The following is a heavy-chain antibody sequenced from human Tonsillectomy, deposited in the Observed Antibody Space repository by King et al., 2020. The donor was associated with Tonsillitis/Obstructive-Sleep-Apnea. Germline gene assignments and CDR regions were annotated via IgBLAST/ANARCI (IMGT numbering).Heavy chain of an antibody. CDR3: ARAVPGRDL. J-gene: IGHJ2*01. CDR2: ISHDGSNK. CDR1: GFTFSSFA. Sequence: VQLVESGGGVVQPGRSLRLSCAASGFTFSSFAMHWVRQAPGKGLEWVALISHDGSNKYYVDSVKGRFTVSRDSSKNTLFLQMNSLRAEDTAVYYCARAVPGRDLWGRGTLVTVSS. V-gene: IGHV3-30*04.